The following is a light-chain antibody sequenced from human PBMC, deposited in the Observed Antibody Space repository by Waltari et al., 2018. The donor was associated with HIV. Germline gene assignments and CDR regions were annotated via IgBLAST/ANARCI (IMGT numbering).Light chain of an antibody. CDR3: SSYPGSFPWV. J-gene: IGLJ3*02. V-gene: IGLV2-8*01. Sequence: QSALTQPPSASGSPGQSVTISCTGSSSDVGGYNYVSWYQQHPGKAPNLIIYEVTKPPPGVPDRFSGSKSGNTASLTFSGLQAEDEADYYCSSYPGSFPWVFGGGTKLTVL. CDR1: SSDVGGYNY. CDR2: EVT.